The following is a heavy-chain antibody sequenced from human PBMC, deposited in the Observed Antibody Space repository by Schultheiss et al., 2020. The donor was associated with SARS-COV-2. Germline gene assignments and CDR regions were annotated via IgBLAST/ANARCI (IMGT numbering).Heavy chain of an antibody. Sequence: ASVKVSCKASGYTFTGYYMHWVRQAPGQGLEWMGRINPNSGGTNYAQKFQGRVTMTRDTSISTAYMELSRLRSDDTAVYYCARFRRSVAARQEAGWFDPWGQGTLVTVSS. J-gene: IGHJ5*02. CDR1: GYTFTGYY. CDR3: ARFRRSVAARQEAGWFDP. D-gene: IGHD6-6*01. V-gene: IGHV1-2*06. CDR2: INPNSGGT.